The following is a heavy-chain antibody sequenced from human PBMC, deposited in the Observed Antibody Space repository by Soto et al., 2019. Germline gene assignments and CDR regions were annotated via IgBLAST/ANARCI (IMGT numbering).Heavy chain of an antibody. CDR2: ISGGGSTT. CDR3: ARAHVGSGYIYRGNFMDV. V-gene: IGHV3-23*01. D-gene: IGHD3-3*01. J-gene: IGHJ6*02. Sequence: PGGSLRLSCAASGFNFAKFAMNWVRQAPGQGLEWVSAISGGGSTTYYADSVKGRFTISRDNSKNTLYLQMNSLRAEDTAVYYCARAHVGSGYIYRGNFMDVWGQGTTVTVLL. CDR1: GFNFAKFA.